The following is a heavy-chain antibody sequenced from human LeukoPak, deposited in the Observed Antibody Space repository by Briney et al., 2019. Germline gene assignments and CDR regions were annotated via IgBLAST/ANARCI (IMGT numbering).Heavy chain of an antibody. CDR2: IYYSGSA. J-gene: IGHJ5*02. V-gene: IGHV4-61*08. Sequence: SETLSLTCTVSGGSISSGGYYWSWIRQHPGKGLEWIGYIYYSGSANYSPSLKSRVTVSVDTSKNQFSLKLSSVTAADTAVYYCARGTMMVGPWGQGTLVTVSS. D-gene: IGHD3-22*01. CDR3: ARGTMMVGP. CDR1: GGSISSGGYY.